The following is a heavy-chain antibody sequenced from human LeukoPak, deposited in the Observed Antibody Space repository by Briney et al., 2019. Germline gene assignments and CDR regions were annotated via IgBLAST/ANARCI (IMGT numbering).Heavy chain of an antibody. V-gene: IGHV3-21*01. CDR2: VNTVSSYI. J-gene: IGHJ4*02. CDR1: GFTFSDYS. D-gene: IGHD3-22*01. Sequence: PGGSLRLSYAASGFTFSDYSMNWVRQAPGKGLEWVASVNTVSSYIYYADSMRGRFTISRDNAKNSLFLQMNSLRAEDTAVYYCARLRRNSDRSDFFYYYDHWGQGTLVTVSS. CDR3: ARLRRNSDRSDFFYYYDH.